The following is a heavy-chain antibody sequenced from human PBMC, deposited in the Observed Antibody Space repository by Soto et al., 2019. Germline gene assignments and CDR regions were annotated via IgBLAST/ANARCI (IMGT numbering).Heavy chain of an antibody. J-gene: IGHJ4*02. D-gene: IGHD1-1*01. CDR2: ISSDGGIE. CDR1: GFTFNSHS. Sequence: QEQVMESGGGVVQPGGSMRLSHVSSGFTFNSHSMHWFRQAPGKRLEWVAVISSDGGIELYADSVRGRFTISRDNSKNTLYLQMNRLRSEATAVYYCAREVVTTKRYFDNWGQGVLVTVSS. V-gene: IGHV3-30-3*01. CDR3: AREVVTTKRYFDN.